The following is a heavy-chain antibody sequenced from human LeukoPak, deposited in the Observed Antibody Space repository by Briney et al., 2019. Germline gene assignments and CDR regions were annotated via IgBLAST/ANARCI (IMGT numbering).Heavy chain of an antibody. D-gene: IGHD6-13*01. V-gene: IGHV7-4-1*02. CDR3: ARGIGYSSSWYFDY. CDR2: INTNTGNP. Sequence: ASVKVSCKASGYTVSHYAINWVRQAPGQGPEWMGWINTNTGNPTYAQGFTGQFVFSLDTSVSTAYLQISSLKAEDTAVYYCARGIGYSSSWYFDYWGQGTLVTVSS. J-gene: IGHJ4*02. CDR1: GYTVSHYA.